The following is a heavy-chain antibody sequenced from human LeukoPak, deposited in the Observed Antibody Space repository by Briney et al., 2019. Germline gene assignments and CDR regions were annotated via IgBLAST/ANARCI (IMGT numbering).Heavy chain of an antibody. CDR3: AKSGYNRFDY. Sequence: GGSLGLSCAASGFTFSRSAMSWVRQAPGKGLEWVSTISGSGSAGSTYYADSVKGRFTISRDNSKNTLYLQMNSLRAEDTAIYYCAKSGYNRFDYWGQGTLVTVSS. D-gene: IGHD5-24*01. J-gene: IGHJ4*02. CDR2: ISGSGSAGST. CDR1: GFTFSRSA. V-gene: IGHV3-23*01.